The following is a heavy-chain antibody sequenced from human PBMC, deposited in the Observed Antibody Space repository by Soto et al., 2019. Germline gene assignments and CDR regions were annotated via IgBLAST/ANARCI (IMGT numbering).Heavy chain of an antibody. D-gene: IGHD7-27*01. J-gene: IGHJ5*02. CDR2: IIPIFGTA. V-gene: IGHV1-69*01. CDR1: GGTFSSYA. CDR3: ARDPPNWGYGGSWFDP. Sequence: QVQLVQSGAEVEKPGSSVKVSCKASGGTFSSYAISWVRQAPGQGLEWMGGIIPIFGTANYAQKFQGRVTITADESTSTAYMELSSLRSEDTAVYYCARDPPNWGYGGSWFDPWGQGTLVTVSS.